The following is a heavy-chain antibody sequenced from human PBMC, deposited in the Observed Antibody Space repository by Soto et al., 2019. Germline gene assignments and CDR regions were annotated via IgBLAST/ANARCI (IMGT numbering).Heavy chain of an antibody. D-gene: IGHD4-17*01. Sequence: QVQLVESGGGLVKPGGSLRLSCAASGFTFSDYYMSWIRQAPGKGLEWVSYISSSGSTIYYADSVKGRFTISRDNAKNSLYPQMNSLRAEDTAVYYCARDVADDDYGDYPSYWYFDLWGRGTLVTVSS. V-gene: IGHV3-11*01. CDR3: ARDVADDDYGDYPSYWYFDL. CDR1: GFTFSDYY. CDR2: ISSSGSTI. J-gene: IGHJ2*01.